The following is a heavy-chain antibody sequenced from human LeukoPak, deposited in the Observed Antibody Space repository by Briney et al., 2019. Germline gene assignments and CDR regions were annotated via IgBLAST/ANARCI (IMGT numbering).Heavy chain of an antibody. D-gene: IGHD6-19*01. CDR2: IYYSGST. V-gene: IGHV4-59*08. J-gene: IGHJ4*02. Sequence: PSETLSLTCTVSGGSISSYYWSWIRQPPGKGLEWIGYIYYSGSTNYNPSLKSRVTISVDTSKNQFSLKLNSVTAADTAVYYCARQSITVAGISFDYWGQGTLVTVSP. CDR3: ARQSITVAGISFDY. CDR1: GGSISSYY.